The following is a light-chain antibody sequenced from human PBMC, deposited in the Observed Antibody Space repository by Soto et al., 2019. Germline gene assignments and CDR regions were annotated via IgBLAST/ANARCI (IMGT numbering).Light chain of an antibody. CDR1: NSNIGTGYG. CDR3: QSYDSSRFGLI. Sequence: QSVLTQPPSVTGAPGQRGTISCTWNNSNIGTGYGVHWYQQFQGTAPRLLSYGDTNRPSGVPDRFSVFKSGTSASLAITGLQAEDEADYYCQSYDSSRFGLIFGGGTKLTVL. V-gene: IGLV1-40*01. J-gene: IGLJ2*01. CDR2: GDT.